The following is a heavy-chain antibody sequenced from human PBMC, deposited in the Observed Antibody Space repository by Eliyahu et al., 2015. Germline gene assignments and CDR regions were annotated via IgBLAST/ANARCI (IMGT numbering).Heavy chain of an antibody. CDR1: GFSLSTSGVG. CDR3: IHTKARAGPAGTRYYFDY. V-gene: IGHV2-5*02. D-gene: IGHD2-2*01. CDR2: IYWDDYV. Sequence: ESGPTLVKPTQTLTLTCTFSGFSLSTSGVGVGWIRQTPGKALEWLALIYWDDYVRYSPSLKSRLTITKDTSKNQVVLTMTNMDRVDTATYYCIHTKARAGPAGTRYYFDYWGQGTLVTVSS. J-gene: IGHJ4*02.